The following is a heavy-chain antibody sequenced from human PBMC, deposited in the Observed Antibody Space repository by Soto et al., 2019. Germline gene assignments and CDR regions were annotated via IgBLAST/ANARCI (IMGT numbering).Heavy chain of an antibody. V-gene: IGHV2-5*01. D-gene: IGHD1-1*01. J-gene: IGHJ4*02. CDR3: VRRNDPYYFDY. CDR1: GFSLTTSAVA. CDR2: VYGSDDK. Sequence: QITLQESGPTLVKHTQTLTLTCTFSGFSLTTSAVAVGWIRQPPGKALEWLAIVYGSDDKFYSPSLKSRLTIIKDNSKNQVILTLTDMDPVDTATYFCVRRNDPYYFDYWGQGTLVSVSS.